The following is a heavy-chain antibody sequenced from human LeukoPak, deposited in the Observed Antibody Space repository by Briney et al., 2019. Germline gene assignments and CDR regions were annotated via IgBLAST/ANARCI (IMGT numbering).Heavy chain of an antibody. V-gene: IGHV4-34*01. Sequence: SETLSLTCAVYGGSFSGYYWSWIRQPPGKGLEWIREINHSGSTNYNPSLKSRVTISVDTSKNQFSLKLSSVTAADTAVYYCARQWIVVVVAATPETWFDPWGQGTLVTVSS. D-gene: IGHD2-15*01. CDR3: ARQWIVVVVAATPETWFDP. CDR2: INHSGST. CDR1: GGSFSGYY. J-gene: IGHJ5*02.